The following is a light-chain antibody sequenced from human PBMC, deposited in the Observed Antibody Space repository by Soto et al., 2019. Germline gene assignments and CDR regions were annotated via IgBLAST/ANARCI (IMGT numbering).Light chain of an antibody. CDR1: QTISSW. CDR2: AAS. J-gene: IGKJ5*01. Sequence: DIPMTQSPSTLSGYVGDKVTITCRASQTISSWLAWYQQKPGKAPKLLIYAASTLQSGVPSRFSGSGSGTGFTLTISSLEPEDFAVYYCQHYDRSPPVTFGQGRRLEVK. CDR3: QHYDRSPPVT. V-gene: IGKV1-27*01.